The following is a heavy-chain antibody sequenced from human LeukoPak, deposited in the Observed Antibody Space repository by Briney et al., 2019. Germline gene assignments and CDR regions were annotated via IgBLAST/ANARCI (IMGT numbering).Heavy chain of an antibody. CDR3: AKRSSSWYVIDY. CDR1: GFTSSSYA. CDR2: ISGSGGST. V-gene: IGHV3-23*01. J-gene: IGHJ4*02. D-gene: IGHD6-13*01. Sequence: GGSLRLSCAASGFTSSSYAMSWVRQAPGKGLEWVSAISGSGGSTYYADSVKGRFTISRDNSKNTLYLQMNSLRAENTAVYYCAKRSSSWYVIDYWGQGTLVTVSS.